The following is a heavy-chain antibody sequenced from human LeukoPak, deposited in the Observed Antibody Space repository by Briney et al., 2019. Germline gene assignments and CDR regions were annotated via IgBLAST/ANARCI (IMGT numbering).Heavy chain of an antibody. J-gene: IGHJ4*02. D-gene: IGHD6-13*01. V-gene: IGHV3-9*01. Sequence: QPGGSLRLSCAASGFTFDDYAMHWVRQAPGKGLEWVSGISWNSGSIGYADSVKGRFTISRDNAKNSLYLQMNSLRAEDTALYYCAKVAAAGTGRKDYFDYWGQGTLVTVSS. CDR3: AKVAAAGTGRKDYFDY. CDR2: ISWNSGSI. CDR1: GFTFDDYA.